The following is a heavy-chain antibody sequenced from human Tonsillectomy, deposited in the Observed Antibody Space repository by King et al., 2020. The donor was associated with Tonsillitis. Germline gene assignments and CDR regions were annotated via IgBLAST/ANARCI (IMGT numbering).Heavy chain of an antibody. J-gene: IGHJ4*02. V-gene: IGHV3-30*04. CDR1: GFTFSSYA. CDR3: AGVIAAAGTAFDY. CDR2: ISYDGSNK. D-gene: IGHD6-13*01. Sequence: VQLVESGGGVVQPGRSLRLSCAASGFTFSSYAMHWVRQAPGKGLEWVAVISYDGSNKYYADSVKGRFTISRDNSKNQLYLQMNSLRAADTAVYYGAGVIAAAGTAFDYWGQGTLVTVSS.